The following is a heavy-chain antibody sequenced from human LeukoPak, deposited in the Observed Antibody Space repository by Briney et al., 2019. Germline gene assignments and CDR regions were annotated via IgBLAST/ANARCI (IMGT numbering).Heavy chain of an antibody. CDR3: VRRFYYAMDV. CDR1: GYSFTGYF. J-gene: IGHJ6*02. Sequence: ASVKVSCKASGYSFTGYFMQWVRQAPGQGLEWMGWINPNSGDTNYAQKFQGRVTMTRDTSISTAYMELSRLRSDDAAVYYCVRRFYYAMDVWGQGTTVTVSS. V-gene: IGHV1-2*02. D-gene: IGHD3-16*01. CDR2: INPNSGDT.